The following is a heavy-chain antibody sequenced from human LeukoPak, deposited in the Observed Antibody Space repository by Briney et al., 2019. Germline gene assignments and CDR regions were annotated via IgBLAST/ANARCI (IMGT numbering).Heavy chain of an antibody. Sequence: GGSLRLSCAASGFTFSSYAMSWVRQAPGKGLEWVSAIKGRFTTSRDNSKNTLYLQMNSLRVDDTAVYYCAREGPTAKWGTSDYYYMDVWGTGTTVTVSS. CDR3: AREGPTAKWGTSDYYYMDV. J-gene: IGHJ6*03. CDR2: I. V-gene: IGHV3-23*01. CDR1: GFTFSSYA. D-gene: IGHD1-26*01.